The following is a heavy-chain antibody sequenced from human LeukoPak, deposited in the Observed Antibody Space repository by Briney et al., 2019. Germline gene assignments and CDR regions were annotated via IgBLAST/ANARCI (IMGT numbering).Heavy chain of an antibody. D-gene: IGHD2-15*01. CDR1: GFTVSSNY. CDR3: ARGSYCSGGSCYSGPGSGIYFDY. CDR2: IYSGGST. Sequence: GGSLRLSCAASGFTVSSNYMSWVRQAPGKGLEWVSVIYSGGSTYYADSVKGRFTISRDNFKNTLYLQMNSLRAEDTAVYYCARGSYCSGGSCYSGPGSGIYFDYWGQGTLVTVSS. J-gene: IGHJ4*02. V-gene: IGHV3-66*01.